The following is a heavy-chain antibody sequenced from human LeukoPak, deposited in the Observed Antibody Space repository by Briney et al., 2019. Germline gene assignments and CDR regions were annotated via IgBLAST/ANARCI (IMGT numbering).Heavy chain of an antibody. V-gene: IGHV3-7*01. CDR2: IKQDGSEK. CDR3: VRALGSSSADY. D-gene: IGHD6-6*01. CDR1: GFTFTHSW. J-gene: IGHJ4*02. Sequence: PGGSLRLSCAASGFTFTHSWMSWVCQAPGKGLEWVANIKQDGSEKYYVDSVEGRFTISRDNAKNSVSLQMNSLRGEDTAVYYCVRALGSSSADYWGQGTLVTVSS.